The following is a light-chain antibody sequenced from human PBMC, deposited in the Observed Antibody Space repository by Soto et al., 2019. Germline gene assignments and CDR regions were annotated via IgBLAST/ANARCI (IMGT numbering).Light chain of an antibody. CDR1: QSVSRR. Sequence: EVVLTQSPGTLSLSPGGRATLSCRASQSVSRRLAWYQQRPGQSPRLLIYGASSRATGIPDRFSGSGSGTDFTLTISRLEPEDFAVYYCQQFSSYPLTFGGGTKV. CDR3: QQFSSYPLT. J-gene: IGKJ4*01. V-gene: IGKV3-20*01. CDR2: GAS.